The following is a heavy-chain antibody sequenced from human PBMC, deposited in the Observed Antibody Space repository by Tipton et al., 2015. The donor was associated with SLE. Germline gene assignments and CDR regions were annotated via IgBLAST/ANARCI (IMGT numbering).Heavy chain of an antibody. D-gene: IGHD2-8*02. Sequence: QVQLVQSGAEVKKPGASVRVSCKASGYTFDSHGITWVRQAPGQGLEWMGWISAHNGNRNYGQKFKDRISLTRDTSATTAYLELRSLRPDDTAVYYCARDRGGREFCIGGVCPSDYWGQGSLVTVSS. CDR1: GYTFDSHG. CDR2: ISAHNGNR. V-gene: IGHV1-18*01. J-gene: IGHJ4*02. CDR3: ARDRGGREFCIGGVCPSDY.